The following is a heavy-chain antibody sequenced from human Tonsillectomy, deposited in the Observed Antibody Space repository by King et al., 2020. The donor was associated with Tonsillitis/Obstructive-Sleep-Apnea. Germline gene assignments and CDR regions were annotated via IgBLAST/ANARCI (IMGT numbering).Heavy chain of an antibody. CDR1: GDSISSSLYY. CDR3: VRHSRDSSWGDYFYYIDV. CDR2: IYYSGTS. J-gene: IGHJ6*03. V-gene: IGHV4-39*01. Sequence: QLQESGPGLVKPSETLSLTCSVSGDSISSSLYYWGWIRQSPGKGLEWIATIYYSGTSYYNPSLKSRVTISVATSKNQFSLKLKSVTAADSAVYYCVRHSRDSSWGDYFYYIDVWGKGTMVTVSS. D-gene: IGHD6-6*01.